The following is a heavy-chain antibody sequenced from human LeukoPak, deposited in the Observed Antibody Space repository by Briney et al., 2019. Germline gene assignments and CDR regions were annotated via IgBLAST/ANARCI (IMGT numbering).Heavy chain of an antibody. CDR1: GGSISSYY. D-gene: IGHD6-19*01. J-gene: IGHJ5*02. V-gene: IGHV4-59*12. CDR2: IYYSGST. Sequence: SETLSLTCTVSGGSISSYYWSWIRQPPGKGLEWIGYIYYSGSTNYNPSLKSRVTISVDTSKSQFSLRLSSVTAADTAVYYCARNTDTAWLDTWGQRALVTVSS. CDR3: ARNTDTAWLDT.